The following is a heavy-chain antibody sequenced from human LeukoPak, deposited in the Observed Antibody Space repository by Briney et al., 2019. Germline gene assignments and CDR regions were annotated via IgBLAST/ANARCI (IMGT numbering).Heavy chain of an antibody. CDR2: IYHSGST. D-gene: IGHD6-13*01. V-gene: IGHV4-30-2*01. J-gene: IGHJ4*02. CDR1: GGSISSGGYY. Sequence: SETLSLTCTVSGGSISSGGYYWSWIRQPPGKDLEWIGYIYHSGSTYYNPSLKSRVTISVDRSKNQFSLKLSSVTAADTAVYYCARFQQQLVPRRAPRGFDYWGQGTLVTVSS. CDR3: ARFQQQLVPRRAPRGFDY.